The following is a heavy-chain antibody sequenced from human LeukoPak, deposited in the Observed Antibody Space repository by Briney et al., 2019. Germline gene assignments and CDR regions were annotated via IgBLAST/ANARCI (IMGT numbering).Heavy chain of an antibody. V-gene: IGHV3-30-3*01. CDR3: AKDSPPGYSSSWYGNWFDP. CDR1: GFTFSSYA. D-gene: IGHD6-13*01. CDR2: ISYDGSNK. Sequence: GRSLRLSCAASGFTFSSYAMHWVRQAPGKGLEWGAVISYDGSNKYYADSVKGRVTISRGNSKNTLYLQMNSLRAEDTAVYYCAKDSPPGYSSSWYGNWFDPWGQGTVVSVSS. J-gene: IGHJ5*02.